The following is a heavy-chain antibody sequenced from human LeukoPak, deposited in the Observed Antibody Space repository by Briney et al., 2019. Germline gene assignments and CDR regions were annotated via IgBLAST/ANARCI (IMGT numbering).Heavy chain of an antibody. V-gene: IGHV3-7*01. D-gene: IGHD4-17*01. CDR2: INQDGSEK. Sequence: PGGSLRLSCAVSGLPFSNHWMTWVRQAPGKGLERVANINQDGSEKYYVDSVKGRFSISRDNAKSSLYLQMNSLRVEDTAMYFCSREGYGDYHIWDQGTIVTVSS. CDR3: SREGYGDYHI. CDR1: GLPFSNHW. J-gene: IGHJ3*02.